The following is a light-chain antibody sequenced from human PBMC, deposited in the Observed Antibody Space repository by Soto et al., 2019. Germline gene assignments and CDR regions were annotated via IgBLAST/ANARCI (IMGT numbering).Light chain of an antibody. CDR1: TSNIGAGYD. J-gene: IGLJ2*01. CDR3: QSYDSSLSGVV. V-gene: IGLV1-40*01. CDR2: ANN. Sequence: QSVLTQPPSVSGAPGQRVTISCTGSTSNIGAGYDVHWYQQLPGTAPKLFIYANNNRPSGVPDRFSGSKSRTSASLAITGLQADDEADYYCQSYDSSLSGVVFGGGTKVTVL.